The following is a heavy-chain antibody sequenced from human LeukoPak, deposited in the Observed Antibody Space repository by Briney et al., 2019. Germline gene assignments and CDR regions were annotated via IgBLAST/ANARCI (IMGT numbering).Heavy chain of an antibody. CDR3: ARGEGTGYPHGGLGNWFDP. V-gene: IGHV4-31*03. CDR1: GGSISSGGYY. CDR2: IYYSRST. Sequence: SQTLSLTCTVSGGSISSGGYYWSWIRQHPGKGLEWIGYIYYSRSTYYNPSLKSRVTISVDTSKNQFSLKLSSVTAADTAVYYCARGEGTGYPHGGLGNWFDPWGQGTLVTVSS. J-gene: IGHJ5*02. D-gene: IGHD3/OR15-3a*01.